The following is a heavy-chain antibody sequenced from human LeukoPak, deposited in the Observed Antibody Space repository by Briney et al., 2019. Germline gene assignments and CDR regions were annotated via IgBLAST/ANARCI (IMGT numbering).Heavy chain of an antibody. V-gene: IGHV3-21*01. CDR3: ASVPSDFWTSYYFGY. CDR1: GFTFSSYS. CDR2: ISSSSSYI. Sequence: GGSLRLSCAASGFTFSSYSMNWVRQAPGKGLEWVSSISSSSSYIYYADSLKGRFTISRDNAKNSLYLQMNSLRAEDTAVYYCASVPSDFWTSYYFGYWGQGTLVTVSS. J-gene: IGHJ4*02. D-gene: IGHD3/OR15-3a*01.